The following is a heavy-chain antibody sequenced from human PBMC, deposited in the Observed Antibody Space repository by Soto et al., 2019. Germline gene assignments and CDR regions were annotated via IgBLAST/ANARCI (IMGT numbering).Heavy chain of an antibody. D-gene: IGHD3-22*01. CDR2: IKSDGTEK. J-gene: IGHJ3*02. CDR3: AKDVYYYDSSGYYYDDDAFDI. CDR1: GFTFRNYY. V-gene: IGHV3-7*01. Sequence: GGSLRLSCAASGFTFRNYYMNWVRRAPGKGLEWVAKIKSDGTEKYYVDSVKGRFTISRDNSKNTLYLQMNSLRAEDTAVYYCAKDVYYYDSSGYYYDDDAFDIWGQGTMVTVSS.